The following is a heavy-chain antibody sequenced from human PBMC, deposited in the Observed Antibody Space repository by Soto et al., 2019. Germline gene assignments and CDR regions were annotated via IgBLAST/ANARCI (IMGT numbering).Heavy chain of an antibody. D-gene: IGHD6-13*01. CDR2: ISSGGNII. CDR3: ARDRTAGGK. V-gene: IGHV3-48*03. Sequence: GVSLRLSCAASGFSFSHYEMNWVRQAPGKGLEWVAYISSGGNIIHYADSVRGRFTVSRDNARNSLFLQMNILRVEDTALYYCARDRTAGGKWGQGTLVTVSS. J-gene: IGHJ1*01. CDR1: GFSFSHYE.